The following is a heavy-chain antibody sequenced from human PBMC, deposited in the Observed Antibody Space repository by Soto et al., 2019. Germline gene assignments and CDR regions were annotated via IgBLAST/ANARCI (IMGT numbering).Heavy chain of an antibody. CDR1: GFTFSSYW. V-gene: IGHV3-74*01. D-gene: IGHD3-22*01. CDR3: ARETGYCCV. Sequence: HPGGSLRLSCAASGFTFSSYWMHWVRQAPGKGQGRVSRISRNGRSISYAASVKGRFPISRDNTKNTLYLQMNSLRVEDTAVYYCARETGYCCVWG. J-gene: IGHJ3*01. CDR2: ISRNGRSI.